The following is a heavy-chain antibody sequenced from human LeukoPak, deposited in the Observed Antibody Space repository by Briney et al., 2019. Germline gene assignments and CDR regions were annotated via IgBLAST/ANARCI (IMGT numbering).Heavy chain of an antibody. CDR3: ARDQSPHSEGSNTLHFDI. J-gene: IGHJ3*02. V-gene: IGHV3-48*03. Sequence: PGGSLRLSCAASGFTFSTYEMTWVRQAPGRGLECVSYISSNSGSTIYYADSVKGRFTISRDNARNSLFLQKNSLRAEDTAVYYCARDQSPHSEGSNTLHFDIWGQGTMVTVSS. D-gene: IGHD4-23*01. CDR1: GFTFSTYE. CDR2: ISSNSGSTI.